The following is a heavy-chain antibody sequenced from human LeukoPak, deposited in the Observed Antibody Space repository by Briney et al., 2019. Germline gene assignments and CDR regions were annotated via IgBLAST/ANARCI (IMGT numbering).Heavy chain of an antibody. V-gene: IGHV3-23*01. CDR1: GFTSGIYA. D-gene: IGHD3-22*01. CDR3: AKSAMSDSSGYYLDS. CDR2: INDSGGST. Sequence: QPGGSLRLSCAASGFTSGIYAMSWVRHAPGKGLEWVSTINDSGGSTYYADSVKGRFTISRDNSYNTLYLQMNSLRAEDTAVYYCAKSAMSDSSGYYLDSWGQGTLVTVSS. J-gene: IGHJ4*02.